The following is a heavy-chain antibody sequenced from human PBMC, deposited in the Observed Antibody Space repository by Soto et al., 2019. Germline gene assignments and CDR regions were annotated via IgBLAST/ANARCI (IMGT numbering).Heavy chain of an antibody. V-gene: IGHV4-4*07. CDR1: GGSISSYY. D-gene: IGHD6-6*01. Sequence: PSETLSLTCTVSGGSISSYYWSWIRQPAGKGLEWIGRIYTSGSTNHNPSLKSRVTMSVDTSKNQFSLKLSSVTAADTAVYYCARDMPPSSIAAQMYNWFDPWGQGTLVTVSS. CDR2: IYTSGST. J-gene: IGHJ5*02. CDR3: ARDMPPSSIAAQMYNWFDP.